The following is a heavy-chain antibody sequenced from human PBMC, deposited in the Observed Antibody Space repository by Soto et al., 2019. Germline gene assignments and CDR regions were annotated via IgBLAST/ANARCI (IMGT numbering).Heavy chain of an antibody. CDR1: GFTFSSYS. CDR2: ISYDGRNK. J-gene: IGHJ4*02. D-gene: IGHD3-3*01. V-gene: IGHV3-30*03. CDR3: ARGEGGTNKGVLGG. Sequence: GGSLILSCAASGFTFSSYSMNWVRQAPGKGLEWVAAISYDGRNKYYGDSVKGRFTISRDNSKNTLYLQMNSLRGDDTAVYYRARGEGGTNKGVLGGWGQGTLVTVSP.